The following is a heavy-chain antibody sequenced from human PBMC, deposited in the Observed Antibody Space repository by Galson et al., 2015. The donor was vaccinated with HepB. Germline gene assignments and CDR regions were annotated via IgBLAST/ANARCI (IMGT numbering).Heavy chain of an antibody. CDR2: ISYDGSNK. Sequence: SLRLSCAASGFTFSSYAMHWVRQAPGKGLEWVAVISYDGSNKYYADSVKGRFTISRDNSKNTLYLQMNSLRAEDTAVYYCARERLHYDYVWGRPLGYWGQGTLVTVSS. CDR1: GFTFSSYA. V-gene: IGHV3-30-3*01. J-gene: IGHJ4*02. CDR3: ARERLHYDYVWGRPLGY. D-gene: IGHD3-16*01.